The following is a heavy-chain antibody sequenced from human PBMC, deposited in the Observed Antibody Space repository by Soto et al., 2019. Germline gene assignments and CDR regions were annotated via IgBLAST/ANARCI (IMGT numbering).Heavy chain of an antibody. CDR1: GFSLSTSGVG. V-gene: IGHV2-5*01. D-gene: IGHD3-22*01. CDR2: IFWNDGK. CDR3: AHSFPSSPNYYDCSASSWWFDP. J-gene: IGHJ5*02. Sequence: QISLQESGLMLLKPTQTLTLTCTFSGFSLSTSGVGVGWIRPPPGKALEWLALIFWNDGKRYSQSLKSRLSNTKDDSKNQVVLTMSNMGPVDTGTYYCAHSFPSSPNYYDCSASSWWFDPWGPVALVTVSS.